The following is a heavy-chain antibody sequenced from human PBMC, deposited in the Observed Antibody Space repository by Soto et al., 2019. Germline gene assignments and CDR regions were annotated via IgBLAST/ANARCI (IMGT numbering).Heavy chain of an antibody. Sequence: SETLSLTCAVSGGSISGSSFYWGWIRQPPEKGLGSIGSIHYSGSTYYNPSRNRRVSTSVEKSKRQRSLKLTSVTAANTPVYYFARQYTGYSVAVDFWGQGTLVTVSS. D-gene: IGHD6-13*01. J-gene: IGHJ4*02. CDR3: ARQYTGYSVAVDF. V-gene: IGHV4-39*01. CDR2: IHYSGST. CDR1: GGSISGSSFY.